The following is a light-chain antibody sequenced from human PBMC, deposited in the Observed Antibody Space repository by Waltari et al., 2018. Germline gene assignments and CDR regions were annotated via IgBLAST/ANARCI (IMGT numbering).Light chain of an antibody. CDR2: VNSDGSH. J-gene: IGLJ3*02. CDR1: GGQTSNI. V-gene: IGLV4-69*01. Sequence: QLVLTPSTSASAPLGASVQLTCTLSGGQTSNIISWAPQPPQKGARYLMKVNSDGSHNKGDKIPELFSVSSSAAARNLTIPSLQAEDEAYYYCQTGGHGTGVFGGGTKLTVL. CDR3: QTGGHGTGV.